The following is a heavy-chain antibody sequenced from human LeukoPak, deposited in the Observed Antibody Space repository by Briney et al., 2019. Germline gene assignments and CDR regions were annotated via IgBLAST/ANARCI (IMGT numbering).Heavy chain of an antibody. CDR3: ARDQYYYGSGSYGLDY. CDR1: GGSISSYY. J-gene: IGHJ4*02. CDR2: IYTSGST. V-gene: IGHV4-4*07. Sequence: PSETLSLTCTVSGGSISSYYWSWIRQPAGKGLEWIGRIYTSGSTNYNPSLKSRVTMSVDTPKNQFSLKLSSVTAADTAVYYCARDQYYYGSGSYGLDYWGQGTLVTVSS. D-gene: IGHD3-10*01.